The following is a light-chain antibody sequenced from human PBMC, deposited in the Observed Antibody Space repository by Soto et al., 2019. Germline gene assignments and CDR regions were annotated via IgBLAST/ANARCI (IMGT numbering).Light chain of an antibody. CDR1: NGDIANYNF. CDR2: DVY. CDR3: SSYAGSSNV. V-gene: IGLV2-8*01. Sequence: QSVLTQPRSVSGSPGQSVTISCTGTNGDIANYNFVSWYQQHPGKAPKVMIYDVYKRPSGVPDRFSGSKSGNTASLTVSGLQAEDEADYYCSSYAGSSNVFGTGTKLTVL. J-gene: IGLJ1*01.